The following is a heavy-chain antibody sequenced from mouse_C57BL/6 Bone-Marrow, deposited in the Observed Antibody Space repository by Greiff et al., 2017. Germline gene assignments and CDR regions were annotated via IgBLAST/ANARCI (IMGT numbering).Heavy chain of an antibody. V-gene: IGHV5-9-1*02. D-gene: IGHD2-1*01. J-gene: IGHJ3*01. CDR1: GFTFSSYA. CDR2: ISSGGDYI. Sequence: EVKLMESGEGLVKPGGSLKLSCAASGFTFSSYAMSWVRQTPEKRLEWVAYISSGGDYIYYADTVKGRFTISRDNARNTLYLQMSSLKSEDTAMYYCTRALLYGNVAYWGQGTLVTVSA. CDR3: TRALLYGNVAY.